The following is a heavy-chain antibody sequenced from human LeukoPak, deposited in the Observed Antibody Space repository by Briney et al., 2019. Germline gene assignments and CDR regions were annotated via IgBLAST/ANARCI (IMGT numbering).Heavy chain of an antibody. D-gene: IGHD6-13*01. CDR2: IYYSGST. CDR3: ARAHIAAVGVLKYWYFDL. Sequence: KPSETLSLTCTVSGGSVSSGNYYWSWIRQPPGKGLEWIGYIYYSGSTNYNPSLKSRVTISVDTSKNQFSLKLSSVTAADSAVYYCARAHIAAVGVLKYWYFDLWGRGTLVTVSS. J-gene: IGHJ2*01. V-gene: IGHV4-61*01. CDR1: GGSVSSGNYY.